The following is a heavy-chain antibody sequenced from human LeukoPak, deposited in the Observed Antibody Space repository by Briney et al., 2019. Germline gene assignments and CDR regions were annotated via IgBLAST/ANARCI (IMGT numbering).Heavy chain of an antibody. J-gene: IGHJ5*02. CDR1: GGSISSYY. V-gene: IGHV4-4*07. D-gene: IGHD2-2*03. CDR2: IYTSGST. Sequence: SETLTLTCTVSGGSISSYYWSWIRPPAGKGLEWIGRIYTSGSTNYNPSLKSRVTMSVDTSKNQFSLKLSSVTAADTAVYYCARDLVIVVVPAAIETNWFDPWGQGTLVTVSS. CDR3: ARDLVIVVVPAAIETNWFDP.